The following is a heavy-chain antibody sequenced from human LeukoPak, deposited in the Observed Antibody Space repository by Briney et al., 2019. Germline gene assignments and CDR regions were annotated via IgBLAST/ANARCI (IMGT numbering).Heavy chain of an antibody. CDR3: ARAYGGYNWSDP. V-gene: IGHV3-21*01. Sequence: PGGSLRLSCAASGFSFSSYSMNWVRQAPGKGLEWVSSISSSSTYIYYADSVKGRFTIPRDNAKNSLYLQMKSLRAEDTAVYYCARAYGGYNWSDPWGQGTLVTVSS. CDR2: ISSSSTYI. J-gene: IGHJ5*02. D-gene: IGHD4-23*01. CDR1: GFSFSSYS.